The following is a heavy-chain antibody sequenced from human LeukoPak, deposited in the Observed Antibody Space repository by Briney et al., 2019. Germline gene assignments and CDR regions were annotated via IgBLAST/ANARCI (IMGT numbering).Heavy chain of an antibody. CDR3: ARDELFYHWNPFDY. Sequence: GGSLRLSCAASGFTFSSYAMSWVRQAPGKGLEWVSSISSSSSYIYYADSVKGRFTISRDNAKNSLYLQMNSLRAEDTAVYYSARDELFYHWNPFDYWGQGTLVTVSS. D-gene: IGHD1-20*01. CDR1: GFTFSSYA. V-gene: IGHV3-21*01. CDR2: ISSSSSYI. J-gene: IGHJ4*02.